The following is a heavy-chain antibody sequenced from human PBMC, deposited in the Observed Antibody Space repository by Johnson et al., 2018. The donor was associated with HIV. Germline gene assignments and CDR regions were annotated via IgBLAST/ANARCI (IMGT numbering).Heavy chain of an antibody. Sequence: VQLVESGGGVVQPGGSLRLSCATSVFMFSNYGMHWVRQAPGKGLEWVGRIKTKTDGGTTDYAAPVKGRFTISRDDSKNTLFLQMNSLKTDDTAVYYCSLGRAAGRLPAFDIWGQGTMVTVSS. CDR3: SLGRAAGRLPAFDI. V-gene: IGHV3-15*01. J-gene: IGHJ3*02. CDR2: IKTKTDGGTT. CDR1: VFMFSNYG. D-gene: IGHD6-13*01.